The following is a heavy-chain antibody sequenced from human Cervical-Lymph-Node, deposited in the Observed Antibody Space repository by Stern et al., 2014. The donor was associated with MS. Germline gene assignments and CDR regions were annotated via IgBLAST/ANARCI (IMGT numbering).Heavy chain of an antibody. J-gene: IGHJ4*02. V-gene: IGHV5-51*01. CDR1: GYSFTIYY. CDR2: SYPYDSDT. CDR3: ARHVQGFDY. Sequence: QLVQSGAEVKKPGESLKISCKLSGYSFTIYYIAWVRQMPEKGLEWMGVSYPYDSDTTYSPSFQGQVAISADKSITTAYLQWSSLRASDTAMYYCARHVQGFDYWGQGTLVTVSS.